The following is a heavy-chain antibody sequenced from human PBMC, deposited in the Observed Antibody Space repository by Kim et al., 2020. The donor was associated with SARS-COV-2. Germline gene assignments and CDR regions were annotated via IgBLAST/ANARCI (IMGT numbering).Heavy chain of an antibody. CDR2: FDPEDGET. Sequence: ASVKVSCKVSGYTLTELSMHWVRQAPGKGLEWMGGFDPEDGETIYAQKCKGRVTMTEDTSTDTAYMELSSLRSEDTAVYYCATAIYGSGSYFDYWGQGTLVTVSS. CDR1: GYTLTELS. CDR3: ATAIYGSGSYFDY. V-gene: IGHV1-24*01. D-gene: IGHD3-10*01. J-gene: IGHJ4*02.